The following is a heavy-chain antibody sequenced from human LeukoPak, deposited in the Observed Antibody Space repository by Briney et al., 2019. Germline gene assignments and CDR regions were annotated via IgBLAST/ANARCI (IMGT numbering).Heavy chain of an antibody. CDR2: ISYDGSEK. D-gene: IGHD3-22*01. CDR3: ARVSRGPHPYYYDSSGYMDY. CDR1: GFPFHTYD. J-gene: IGHJ4*02. V-gene: IGHV3-30*14. Sequence: PGGSLRLSCAASGFPFHTYDMHWVRRAPGKGLEWVAFISYDGSEKYYTDSVKGRFTISRDNSKNTLYLQMNSLRAEDTAVYYCARVSRGPHPYYYDSSGYMDYWGQGTLVTVSS.